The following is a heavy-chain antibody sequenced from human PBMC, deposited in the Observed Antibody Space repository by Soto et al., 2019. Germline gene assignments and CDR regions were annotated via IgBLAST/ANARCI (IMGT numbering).Heavy chain of an antibody. Sequence: QVQLVQSGAEVRKPGASVTVSCRSSGDSFNDYYIHWVRQAPGQGFEWMGWINPNGGVTKYAQKIQGWVSMTRDTSSRTVYMKLSRLRSDDTAVDYCARESGGATATLVYYYFYMDVWGTGPRVTVSS. CDR1: GDSFNDYY. CDR2: INPNGGVT. V-gene: IGHV1-2*04. CDR3: ARESGGATATLVYYYFYMDV. D-gene: IGHD5-12*01. J-gene: IGHJ6*03.